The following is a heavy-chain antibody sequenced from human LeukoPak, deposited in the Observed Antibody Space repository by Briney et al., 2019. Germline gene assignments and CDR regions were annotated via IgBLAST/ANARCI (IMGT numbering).Heavy chain of an antibody. Sequence: PSETLSLTCTVSGASISSYYWSWIRQPPGKGLEWIGYIYYSGSTNYNPSLKSRVTISGDKSKNQFSLKLSSVTAADTAVYYCARNGGNSDFDYWGQGTLVTVSS. V-gene: IGHV4-59*12. D-gene: IGHD4-23*01. CDR1: GASISSYY. J-gene: IGHJ4*02. CDR2: IYYSGST. CDR3: ARNGGNSDFDY.